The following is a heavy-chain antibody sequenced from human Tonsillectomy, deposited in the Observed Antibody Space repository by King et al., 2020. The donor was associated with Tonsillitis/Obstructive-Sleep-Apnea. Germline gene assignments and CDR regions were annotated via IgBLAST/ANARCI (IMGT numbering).Heavy chain of an antibody. D-gene: IGHD2-2*02. V-gene: IGHV4-34*01. CDR3: ARGNPSNIVVVPAAIIGWFDP. J-gene: IGHJ5*02. CDR1: GGSFSGYY. CDR2: INHSGST. Sequence: VQLQKWGAGLLKPSETLSLTCAVYGGSFSGYYWSWIRQPPGKGLEWIGEINHSGSTNYNPSLKSRVTISVDTSKNQFSLKLSSVTAADTAVYYCARGNPSNIVVVPAAIIGWFDPWGQGTLVTVSS.